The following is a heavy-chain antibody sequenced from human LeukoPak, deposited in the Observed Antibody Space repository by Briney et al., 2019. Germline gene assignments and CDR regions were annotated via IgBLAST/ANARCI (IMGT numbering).Heavy chain of an antibody. CDR1: GVSISTSYYY. V-gene: IGHV4-39*01. Sequence: SETLSLTCTVSGVSISTSYYYWAWIRQPPGKGLEWIGNIHYSGSAYYNPSLKSRISIYVDTSKNQFSLKLSSVTAADMAVYFCVRQVTFRYPYAYYFDFWGQGTRVSVSS. D-gene: IGHD3-16*01. CDR2: IHYSGSA. J-gene: IGHJ4*02. CDR3: VRQVTFRYPYAYYFDF.